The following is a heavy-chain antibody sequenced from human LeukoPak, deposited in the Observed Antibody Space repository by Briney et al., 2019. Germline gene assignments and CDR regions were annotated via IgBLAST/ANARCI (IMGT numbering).Heavy chain of an antibody. J-gene: IGHJ4*02. V-gene: IGHV1-8*01. CDR1: GYTFTSYD. D-gene: IGHD4-11*01. CDR3: ARGENFRSTDDVIDY. Sequence: AASVKVSCKASGYTFTSYDINWVRQATGQGLEWMGWTNPNSGNTGYAQKFQARVTMTRNTSISTAYMELSSLRSEDTAVYYCARGENFRSTDDVIDYWGQGTLVTVSS. CDR2: TNPNSGNT.